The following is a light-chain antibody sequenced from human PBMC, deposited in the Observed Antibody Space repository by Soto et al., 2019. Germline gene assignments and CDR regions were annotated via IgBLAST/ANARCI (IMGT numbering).Light chain of an antibody. V-gene: IGKV3-11*01. CDR1: QSVSSY. CDR2: DAS. Sequence: EIVLTQSPATLSLSPGARATLSCRASQSVSSYLAWYQQKPGQAPRLLIYDASDRATGIPARFSGSGSGTEFTLTISSLQSEDFAVYYCQQYNNWPSITFGQGTRLEI. J-gene: IGKJ5*01. CDR3: QQYNNWPSIT.